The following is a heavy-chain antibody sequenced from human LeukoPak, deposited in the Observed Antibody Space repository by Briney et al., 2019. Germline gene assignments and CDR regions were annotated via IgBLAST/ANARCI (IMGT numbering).Heavy chain of an antibody. CDR3: ARDQRYCSSSSCPWEPFDY. V-gene: IGHV3-7*05. Sequence: SGGSLRLSCAASGFTFSSYWMSWVRQAPGKGLEWVANIKQDGSEKYYVDSVKGRFTISRDNAKSSLYPQMNSLRAEDTAVYYCARDQRYCSSSSCPWEPFDYWGQGTLVTVSS. J-gene: IGHJ4*02. D-gene: IGHD2-2*01. CDR1: GFTFSSYW. CDR2: IKQDGSEK.